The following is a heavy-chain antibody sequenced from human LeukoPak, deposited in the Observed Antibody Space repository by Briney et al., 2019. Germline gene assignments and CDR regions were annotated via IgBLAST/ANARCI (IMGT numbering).Heavy chain of an antibody. V-gene: IGHV1-2*02. Sequence: ASVKVSCKASGYTFTGYYMYWVRQAPGQGLEWMGWINPNNGGTNYAQKFQGRVTLTRDTSINTAYLELSRLRSDDTAVYYCARARVVVENYFDYWGQGTLVTVSS. CDR3: ARARVVVENYFDY. CDR2: INPNNGGT. J-gene: IGHJ4*02. CDR1: GYTFTGYY. D-gene: IGHD2-21*01.